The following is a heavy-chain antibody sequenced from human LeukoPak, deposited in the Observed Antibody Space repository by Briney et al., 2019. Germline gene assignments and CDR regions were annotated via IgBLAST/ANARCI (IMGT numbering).Heavy chain of an antibody. D-gene: IGHD6-25*01. J-gene: IGHJ5*02. CDR1: GYSFTSYW. V-gene: IGHV5-10-1*01. CDR3: ARQRALSWFDP. CDR2: IDPTDSYT. Sequence: GESLKISCQGSGYSFTSYWIAWVRQMPGKGLEWMGRIDPTDSYTNYSPSFQGHVTISVDKSVTTAYLQWNSLKASDTAIYYCARQRALSWFDPWGQGTLVTVSS.